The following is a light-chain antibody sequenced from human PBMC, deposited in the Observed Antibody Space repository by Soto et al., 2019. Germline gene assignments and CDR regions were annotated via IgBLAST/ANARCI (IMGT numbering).Light chain of an antibody. CDR1: QSISSY. J-gene: IGKJ1*01. V-gene: IGKV1-39*01. CDR3: QQSYSTPPT. CDR2: AAS. Sequence: DIQMTQSPSSLSASVGDRVTITCRASQSISSYLNWYQQKPVKAPKILIYAASSLQSGVPSRFSGIGSGTDFTLTISSLQPEDFATYYCQQSYSTPPTFVQGTKVEIK.